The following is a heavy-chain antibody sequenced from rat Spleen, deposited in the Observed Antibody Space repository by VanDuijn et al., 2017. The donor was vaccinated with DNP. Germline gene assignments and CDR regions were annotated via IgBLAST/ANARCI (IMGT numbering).Heavy chain of an antibody. V-gene: IGHV5-7*01. CDR3: GRRRNSYDY. CDR2: ITSDGRHT. D-gene: IGHD1-2*01. CDR1: GFTFTDYN. J-gene: IGHJ2*01. Sequence: EVQLVESGGGLVQPGRSLKLSCAASGFTFTDYNMAWVRQAPKKDLEWVATITSDGRHTYYRDSVQGRFTISRDQIKSAVYLQMDNLESEDTAIYFCGRRRNSYDYWGQGVMVTVSS.